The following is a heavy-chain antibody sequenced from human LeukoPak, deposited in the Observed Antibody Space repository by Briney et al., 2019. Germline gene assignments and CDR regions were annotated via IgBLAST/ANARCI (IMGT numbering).Heavy chain of an antibody. V-gene: IGHV3-30*02. Sequence: PGGSLRLSCAASGFTFSSYGMHWVRQAPGKGLEWVAFIRYDGSNKYYADSVKGRFTISRDNSKNTLYLQMNSLRAEGTAVYYCAKGARVVVPFDYWGQGTLVTVSS. J-gene: IGHJ4*02. CDR2: IRYDGSNK. CDR1: GFTFSSYG. CDR3: AKGARVVVPFDY. D-gene: IGHD2-2*01.